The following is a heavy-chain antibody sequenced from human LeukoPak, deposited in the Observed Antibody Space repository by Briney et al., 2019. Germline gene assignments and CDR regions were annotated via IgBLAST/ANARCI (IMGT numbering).Heavy chain of an antibody. CDR2: IISDGPST. V-gene: IGHV3-74*01. J-gene: IGHJ5*02. D-gene: IGHD2-15*01. CDR3: VRDAPYCRGAGCYSGWGDP. Sequence: GGSLTLSRAPSGFTLRNFWMHWARHLRGGGLVWVSRIISDGPSTDHAQSVKGRFTISRDNAKNPLYLEMNTLRAEDTAIYYCVRDAPYCRGAGCYSGWGDPWGQGTLVTLSP. CDR1: GFTLRNFW.